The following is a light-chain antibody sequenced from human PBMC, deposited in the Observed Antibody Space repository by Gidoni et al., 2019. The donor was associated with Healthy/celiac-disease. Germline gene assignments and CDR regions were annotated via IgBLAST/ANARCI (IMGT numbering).Light chain of an antibody. CDR3: AAWDNSLNGVL. Sequence: QSVLTQPPSASGTPGQRVTISCSGSSSNIGSNTVNWYQQLPGTAPKLLIYTNNQWPSGVPDRFSGSKSGTSASLAISGLRSEDEADYYCAAWDNSLNGVLFGGGTKVTVL. V-gene: IGLV1-44*01. CDR1: SSNIGSNT. CDR2: TNN. J-gene: IGLJ2*01.